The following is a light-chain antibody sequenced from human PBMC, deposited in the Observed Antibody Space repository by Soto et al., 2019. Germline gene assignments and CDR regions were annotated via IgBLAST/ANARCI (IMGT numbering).Light chain of an antibody. V-gene: IGKV3-20*01. CDR1: QSVANNY. J-gene: IGKJ2*01. CDR2: GIS. Sequence: EIVLTQSPGTLSLSPGERVTLSCRASQSVANNYLAWYQQKPGQAPRLLIYGISSRATGVPDRFSGGGSGTDFTLTISRLESEDFAVYYCQQYGSSPPLYTFGQGTKLEIK. CDR3: QQYGSSPPLYT.